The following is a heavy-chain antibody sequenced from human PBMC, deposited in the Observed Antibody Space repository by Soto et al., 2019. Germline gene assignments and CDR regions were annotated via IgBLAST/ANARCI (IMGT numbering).Heavy chain of an antibody. CDR2: IYYSGST. CDR3: ARHCLLWFGELRGWFDP. V-gene: IGHV4-39*01. CDR1: GGSISSSSYY. Sequence: SETLSLTCTVSGGSISSSSYYWGWIRQPPGKGLEWIGSIYYSGSTYYNPSLKSRVTISVDTSKNQFSLKLSSVTAADTAVYYCARHCLLWFGELRGWFDPWGQGTLVTVSS. J-gene: IGHJ5*02. D-gene: IGHD3-10*01.